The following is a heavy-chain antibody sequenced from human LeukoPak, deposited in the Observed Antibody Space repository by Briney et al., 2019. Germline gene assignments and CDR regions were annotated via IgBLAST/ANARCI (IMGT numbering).Heavy chain of an antibody. J-gene: IGHJ4*02. D-gene: IGHD5-18*01. CDR3: ARDLGEDTAMISFDF. Sequence: GASVKVSCKASGYTFTDFGISWVRQAPGQGLEWMAWISAYNGNTNYVQKFRDRVTMTTDTSTGTAYMELRSLKSDDTAVYYCARDLGEDTAMISFDFWGQGTLVTVSS. CDR1: GYTFTDFG. CDR2: ISAYNGNT. V-gene: IGHV1-18*01.